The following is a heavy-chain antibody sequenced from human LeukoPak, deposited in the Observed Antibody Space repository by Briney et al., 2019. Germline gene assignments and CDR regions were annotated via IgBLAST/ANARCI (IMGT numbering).Heavy chain of an antibody. D-gene: IGHD3-22*01. CDR3: ARESPTYYYDSSGYYRENY. CDR1: GYTFTGYY. J-gene: IGHJ4*02. V-gene: IGHV1-2*02. CDR2: INPNSGGT. Sequence: REASVKVSCKASGYTFTGYYMHWVRQAPGQGLEWMGWINPNSGGTNYAQKFQGRVTMTRDTSISTAYMELSGLRSDDTAVYYCARESPTYYYDSSGYYRENYWGQGTLVTVSS.